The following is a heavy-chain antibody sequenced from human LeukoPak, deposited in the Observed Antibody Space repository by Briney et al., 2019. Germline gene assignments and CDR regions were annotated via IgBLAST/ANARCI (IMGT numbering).Heavy chain of an antibody. CDR2: TNWNGGDI. J-gene: IGHJ6*03. V-gene: IGHV3-9*01. D-gene: IGHD6-19*01. CDR3: AKASGMAVAGTSSYYYYYYMDV. Sequence: PGGSLRLSCAASGFTFDDYAMHWVRQAPGKGLEWVSGTNWNGGDIDYGDSVKGRFTISRDNAKNSLYLQMNSLRAEDTALYYCAKASGMAVAGTSSYYYYYYMDVWGKGTTVTISS. CDR1: GFTFDDYA.